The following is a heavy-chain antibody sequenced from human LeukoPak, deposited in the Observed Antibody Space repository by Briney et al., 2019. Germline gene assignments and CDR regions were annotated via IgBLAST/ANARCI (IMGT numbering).Heavy chain of an antibody. D-gene: IGHD2-15*01. V-gene: IGHV4-59*01. J-gene: IGHJ4*02. CDR2: IYYSGST. CDR1: GGSISSYY. CDR3: ARASGGGYCSGGSCTNFDY. Sequence: SETLSLTCTVSGGSISSYYWSWIRQPPGKGLEWIGYIYYSGSTNYNPSLKSRVTISVDTSKNQFSLKLSSVTAADTAVYYCARASGGGYCSGGSCTNFDYWGQGTLVTVSS.